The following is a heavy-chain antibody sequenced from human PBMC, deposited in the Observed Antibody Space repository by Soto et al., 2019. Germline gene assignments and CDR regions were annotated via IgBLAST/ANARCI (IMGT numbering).Heavy chain of an antibody. V-gene: IGHV4-34*01. D-gene: IGHD3-3*01. Sequence: TXSLPCSIYGCSFRGYYWIWVRQPPGKGLGWIGEINHSGSTSCNSSLKRRVTMSVDASKNQFSLQLSSVTAAATYVYSCGRGRVDFWSGSHSGRDDAMDVRGHRSTAT. CDR1: GCSFRGYY. CDR3: GRGRVDFWSGSHSGRDDAMDV. J-gene: IGHJ6*02. CDR2: INHSGST.